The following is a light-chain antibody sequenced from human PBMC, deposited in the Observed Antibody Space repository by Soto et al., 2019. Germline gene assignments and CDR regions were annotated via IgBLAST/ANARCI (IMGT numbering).Light chain of an antibody. CDR2: GAS. Sequence: EIVMTQSRATLSVSPGERATLSCRASQSVSSNLAWYQQKPGQAPRLLIYGASTRATGIPARFSGSGSGTEFTLTISSLQSEDFAVYHCQHYDNWPSFGGGTKVDIK. CDR1: QSVSSN. J-gene: IGKJ4*01. V-gene: IGKV3-15*01. CDR3: QHYDNWPS.